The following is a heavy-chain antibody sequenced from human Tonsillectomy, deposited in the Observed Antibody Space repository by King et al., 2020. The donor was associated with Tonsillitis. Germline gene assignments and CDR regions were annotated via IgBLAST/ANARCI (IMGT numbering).Heavy chain of an antibody. D-gene: IGHD6-13*01. CDR3: AREHPAWSDIAATFDY. CDR1: GGSISSSSYY. V-gene: IGHV4-39*07. Sequence: LQLQESGPGLVKPSETLSLTCTVSGGSISSSSYYWGWIRQPPGKGLEWIGSIYYSGSTYYNPSLKSRVTISVDTSKNQVSLKLSSVTAADTAVYYCAREHPAWSDIAATFDYWGQGTLVTVSS. CDR2: IYYSGST. J-gene: IGHJ4*02.